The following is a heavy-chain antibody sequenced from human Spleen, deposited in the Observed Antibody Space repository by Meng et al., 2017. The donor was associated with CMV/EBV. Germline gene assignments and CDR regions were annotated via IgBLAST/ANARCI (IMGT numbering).Heavy chain of an antibody. V-gene: IGHV3-20*04. CDR2: INWKGEST. J-gene: IGHJ3*01. D-gene: IGHD1-26*01. Sequence: GESLKISCATSGFRFDEYGMSWIRQIPGKGLQWVTSINWKGESTEYGDSVTGRFSISIDNAKNSLYLQMNSLSDEDTALYYCARDRPRWARAPVAFGVWGQGTTVTVSS. CDR3: ARDRPRWARAPVAFGV. CDR1: GFRFDEYG.